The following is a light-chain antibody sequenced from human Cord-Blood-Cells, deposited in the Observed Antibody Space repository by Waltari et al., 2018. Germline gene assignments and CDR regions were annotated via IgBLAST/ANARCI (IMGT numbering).Light chain of an antibody. V-gene: IGKV3-20*01. J-gene: IGKJ2*01. Sequence: EIVLTQSPGTLSLSTGERATLSCRASQSVSSSYLAWYQQKPGQAPRLLIYGASSRATCIPDRFSGSGSGTDFTLTISRLEPEDFTVYYCQQYGSSLYTFGQGTKLEIK. CDR3: QQYGSSLYT. CDR2: GAS. CDR1: QSVSSSY.